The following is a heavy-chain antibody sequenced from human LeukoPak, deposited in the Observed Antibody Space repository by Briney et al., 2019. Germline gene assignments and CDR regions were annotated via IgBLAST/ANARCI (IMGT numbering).Heavy chain of an antibody. CDR3: AKRIGSAAVGFDY. CDR2: ISGSGGRT. Sequence: GGPLRLSCAASAFTFRSYAMSGVPRALGKGWDGFASISGSGGRTYSADSSKGRFTIYRDNSNNTLSRSVDGVRLENTAVFYCAKRIGSAAVGFDYWGQGTLVTVSS. J-gene: IGHJ4*02. V-gene: IGHV3-23*01. CDR1: AFTFRSYA. D-gene: IGHD6-13*01.